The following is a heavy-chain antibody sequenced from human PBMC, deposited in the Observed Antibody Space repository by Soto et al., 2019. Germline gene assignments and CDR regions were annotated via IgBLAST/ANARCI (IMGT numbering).Heavy chain of an antibody. CDR1: GGSISSGGYY. J-gene: IGHJ5*02. CDR2: IYYSGST. CDR3: ARVHPNYGDSTYNWFDP. Sequence: SETLSLTCTVSGGSISSGGYYWSWIRQHPGKGLEWIGYIYYSGSTYYNPSLKSRVTISVDTSKNQFSLKLSSVTAADTAVYYCARVHPNYGDSTYNWFDPWGQGTLVTVSS. D-gene: IGHD4-17*01. V-gene: IGHV4-31*03.